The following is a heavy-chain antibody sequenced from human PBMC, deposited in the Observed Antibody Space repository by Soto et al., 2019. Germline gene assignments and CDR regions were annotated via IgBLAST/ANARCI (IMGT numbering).Heavy chain of an antibody. Sequence: EVQLVESGGGLVKPGGSLRLSCAASGFTFSSYSMNWVRQAPGKGLEWVSSISTSSFYIYYADSVKGRFTISRDNAKNYLYLQMNSLRAEDTAVYYCARLYCSSTSCNGGYYYFGMDVWGQGTTVTVSS. V-gene: IGHV3-21*01. CDR1: GFTFSSYS. CDR2: ISTSSFYI. CDR3: ARLYCSSTSCNGGYYYFGMDV. J-gene: IGHJ6*02. D-gene: IGHD2-2*01.